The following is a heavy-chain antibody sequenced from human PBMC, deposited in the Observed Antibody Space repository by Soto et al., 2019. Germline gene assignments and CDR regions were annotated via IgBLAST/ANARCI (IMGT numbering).Heavy chain of an antibody. D-gene: IGHD2-2*01. CDR2: IIPITATA. Sequence: QVQLVQSGAEVKKPGSSVKVSCKASGGTFGSYAISWVRQAPGQGLEWMGGIIPITATANYAQTFQGRVTITADESTSTASMQLSSVRSEDTAVYYCARSQGSSTSLEIYYYYYYGMDVWGQGPTVTVSS. V-gene: IGHV1-69*01. J-gene: IGHJ6*02. CDR1: GGTFGSYA. CDR3: ARSQGSSTSLEIYYYYYYGMDV.